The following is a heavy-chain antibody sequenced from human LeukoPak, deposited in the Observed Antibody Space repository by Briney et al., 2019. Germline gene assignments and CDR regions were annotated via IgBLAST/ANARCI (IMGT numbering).Heavy chain of an antibody. Sequence: SETLSLTCTVSGRSISSYYWSWIRQPPGKGLEWIGYIYYSGSTNYNPSLKSRVTISVDTSKNQFSLKLSSVTAADTAVYYCAGVRSTVTTFYFDYWGQGTLVTVSS. CDR1: GRSISSYY. J-gene: IGHJ4*02. V-gene: IGHV4-59*01. D-gene: IGHD4-11*01. CDR3: AGVRSTVTTFYFDY. CDR2: IYYSGST.